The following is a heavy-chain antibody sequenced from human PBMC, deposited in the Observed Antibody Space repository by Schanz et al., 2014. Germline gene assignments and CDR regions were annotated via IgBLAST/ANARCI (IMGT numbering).Heavy chain of an antibody. J-gene: IGHJ4*01. CDR2: ISASGGST. CDR3: AREQIMAAAGLVDY. V-gene: IGHV3-23*04. D-gene: IGHD6-13*01. Sequence: EVQLVESGGGLVQPGGSLRLSCEASEFTFSSYKMNWVRQAPGKGLEWVSTISASGGSTYYADSVKGRFTISRDNSKNILYLQMNSLRAEDTAVYYCAREQIMAAAGLVDYWGHGTLVTVSS. CDR1: EFTFSSYK.